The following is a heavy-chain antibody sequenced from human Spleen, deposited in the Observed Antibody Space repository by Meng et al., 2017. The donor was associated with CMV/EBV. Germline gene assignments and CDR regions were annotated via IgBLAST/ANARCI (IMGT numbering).Heavy chain of an antibody. J-gene: IGHJ3*02. CDR3: TTDRLRVVVIPFDI. D-gene: IGHD2-21*01. CDR1: GFTFSNAW. V-gene: IGHV3-15*04. CDR2: IESKTDGGTT. Sequence: GGSLRLSCAASGFTFSNAWMSWVRQAPGKGLEWVGRIESKTDGGTTDYAAPVKGRFTISRDDSKNTLYLQMNSLKTEDTAVYYCTTDRLRVVVIPFDIWGQGTMVTVSS.